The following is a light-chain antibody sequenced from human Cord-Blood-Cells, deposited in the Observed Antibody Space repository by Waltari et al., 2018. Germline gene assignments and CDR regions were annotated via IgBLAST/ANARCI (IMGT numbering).Light chain of an antibody. V-gene: IGKV1-5*01. J-gene: IGKJ1*01. CDR3: QQYNSSWT. Sequence: DIQMTQSPSTLSASVGDRVTITCRASQSISSWLAWYQQKPGKAPKLLIYDASSVESGVPSRFSGSGSGTEFTLTISSLQPDDFATYYCQQYNSSWTFGQATKVEIK. CDR2: DAS. CDR1: QSISSW.